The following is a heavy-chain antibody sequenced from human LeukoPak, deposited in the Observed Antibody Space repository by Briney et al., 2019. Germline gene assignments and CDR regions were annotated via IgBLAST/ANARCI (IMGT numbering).Heavy chain of an antibody. J-gene: IGHJ4*02. Sequence: GGSLRLSCAASGFTFSNAWVSWVRQAPGKGLEWVGRIKSKTDGGSTEYAAPVRGRFTISRDDSKNTLSLQLNSLRTEDTAVYYCTVLQIKSNWYIDYWGQGSLVTVSS. CDR2: IKSKTDGGST. CDR3: TVLQIKSNWYIDY. CDR1: GFTFSNAW. D-gene: IGHD6-13*01. V-gene: IGHV3-15*01.